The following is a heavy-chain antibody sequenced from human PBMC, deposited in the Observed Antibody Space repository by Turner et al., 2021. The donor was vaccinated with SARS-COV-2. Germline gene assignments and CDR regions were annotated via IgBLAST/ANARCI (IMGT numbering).Heavy chain of an antibody. V-gene: IGHV4-59*08. CDR2: ICYSGSA. D-gene: IGHD3-9*01. CDR1: GGSISSYF. CDR3: ARAYYDILTGYYTPYYFDY. J-gene: IGHJ4*02. Sequence: QVQLQESGPGLVKHSETLSLHCTVSGGSISSYFWRWIRQPPGKGLEWIGYICYSGSANYNPSLKSRVTISVDTSKNQFSLKLSSVTAADTAVYYCARAYYDILTGYYTPYYFDYWGQGTLVTVSS.